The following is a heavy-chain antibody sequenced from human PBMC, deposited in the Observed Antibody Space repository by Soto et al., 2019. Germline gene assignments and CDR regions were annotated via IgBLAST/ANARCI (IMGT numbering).Heavy chain of an antibody. V-gene: IGHV3-21*01. CDR1: GFTFSSYS. Sequence: EVQLVESGGGLVKPGRSLRLSCAASGFTFSSYSMNWVRQAPGKGLEWVSSISSSSSYIYYADSVKGRFTISRDNAKNLLYLQVDSLGAEHTAVYYWARMGSQRYYYYGMDVWGQGTTVTVSS. CDR3: ARMGSQRYYYYGMDV. J-gene: IGHJ6*02. D-gene: IGHD6-25*01. CDR2: ISSSSSYI.